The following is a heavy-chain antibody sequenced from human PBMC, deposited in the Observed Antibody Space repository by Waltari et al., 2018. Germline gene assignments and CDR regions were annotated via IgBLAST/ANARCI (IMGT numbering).Heavy chain of an antibody. CDR1: GFTLSNYW. D-gene: IGHD2-15*01. CDR2: IKEDGSRK. CDR3: VRNRGWQQFDF. V-gene: IGHV3-7*01. J-gene: IGHJ4*02. Sequence: EVQLVESGGGLVQPGGSLRLSCAVSGFTLSNYWMGWVRQAPGKGLEWVAGIKEDGSRKDYVDSVKDRFTISRDNAKSTLYLQMNSLRAEDTAVFYCVRNRGWQQFDFWGQGTLVTVSS.